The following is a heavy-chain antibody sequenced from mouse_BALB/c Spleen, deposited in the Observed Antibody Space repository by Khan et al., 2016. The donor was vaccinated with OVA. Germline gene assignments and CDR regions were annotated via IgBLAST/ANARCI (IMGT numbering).Heavy chain of an antibody. J-gene: IGHJ3*01. Sequence: QVQLKQSGGDLMKPGASVKISCKATGYTFSSYWIEWVKQRPGHGLEWIGQIFPGSVSTTYNEKFKGKATFTAATSSNTAYMQLSSLTSEDSAVYYCARGGYGGFAYWGQGTLVTVAA. CDR3: ARGGYGGFAY. CDR2: IFPGSVST. V-gene: IGHV1-9*01. D-gene: IGHD2-2*01. CDR1: GYTFSSYW.